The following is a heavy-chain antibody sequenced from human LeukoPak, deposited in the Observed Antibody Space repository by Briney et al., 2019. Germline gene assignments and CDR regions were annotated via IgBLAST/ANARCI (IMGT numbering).Heavy chain of an antibody. CDR2: TDGSNT. J-gene: IGHJ4*02. D-gene: IGHD1-14*01. Sequence: GGSLRLSCTVSGFTFTIYATHWVRQAPSKGLEWVAVTDGSNTFYADSVKGRFNLSSDKSKNTLYLQMNNLRVEDTAVYYCAKDLIAGAPDYFDSWGQGTLVTVSS. CDR3: AKDLIAGAPDYFDS. CDR1: GFTFTIYA. V-gene: IGHV3-30*18.